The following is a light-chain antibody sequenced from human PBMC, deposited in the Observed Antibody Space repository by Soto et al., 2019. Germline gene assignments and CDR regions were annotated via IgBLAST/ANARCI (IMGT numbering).Light chain of an antibody. V-gene: IGKV3-20*01. CDR3: QHSGPAPWT. CDR1: QTVSGSY. CDR2: AAS. Sequence: EIVLTQSAGTLSLSPGERATLSCRASQTVSGSYLAWFQQKPGQTPRLLIYAASTRAVGVPGRFSGSGSGTDFSLTITILELADFAVYYCQHSGPAPWTFCQGTKLDIK. J-gene: IGKJ1*01.